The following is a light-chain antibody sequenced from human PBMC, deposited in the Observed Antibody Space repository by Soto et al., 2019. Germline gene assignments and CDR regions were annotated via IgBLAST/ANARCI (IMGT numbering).Light chain of an antibody. CDR1: SSDVGSYNL. CDR2: EGS. Sequence: QSALTQPASVSGSPGQSITTSCTGTSSDVGSYNLVSWYQQHPGKAPKLMIYEGSKRPSGVFNRFSGSKSGNTASLTISGLQAEDEADYYCCSYAGSSTYVVFGGGTKLTVL. J-gene: IGLJ2*01. V-gene: IGLV2-23*01. CDR3: CSYAGSSTYVV.